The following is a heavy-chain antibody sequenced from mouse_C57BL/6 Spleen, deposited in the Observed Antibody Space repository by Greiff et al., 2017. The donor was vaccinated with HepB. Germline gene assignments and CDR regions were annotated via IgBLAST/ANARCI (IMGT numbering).Heavy chain of an antibody. CDR3: ARFPY. V-gene: IGHV1-76*01. J-gene: IGHJ2*01. Sequence: VQLQQSGAELVRPGASVKLSCKASGYTFTDYYINWVKQRPGQGLEWIARIYPGSGNTYYNEKFKGKATLTAEISSSTSYMQLSSLTSEDSAVYFCARFPYWGQGTTLTVSS. CDR2: IYPGSGNT. CDR1: GYTFTDYY.